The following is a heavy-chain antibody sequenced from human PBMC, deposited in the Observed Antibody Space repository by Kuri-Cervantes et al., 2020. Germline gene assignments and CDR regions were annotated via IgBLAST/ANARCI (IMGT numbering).Heavy chain of an antibody. CDR2: IYYSGST. CDR3: ARPGGWFELYGMDV. D-gene: IGHD3-10*01. CDR1: GGSISSGDYY. V-gene: IGHV4-30-4*01. Sequence: SETLSLTCTVSGGSISSGDYYCSWIRQPPGKGLEWIGYIYYSGSTYYNPSLKSRVTISVDTSKNQFSLKLSSVTAADTAVYYCARPGGWFELYGMDVWGQGTTVTVSS. J-gene: IGHJ6*02.